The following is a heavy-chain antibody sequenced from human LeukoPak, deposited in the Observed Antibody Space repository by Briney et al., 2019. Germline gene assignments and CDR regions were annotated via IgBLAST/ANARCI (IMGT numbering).Heavy chain of an antibody. Sequence: GGSLRLSCVASGFTFSSYAMSWARQAPGKGLEWVSAITYSGGDTYHADSVKGRLTISRDNSKNTLYLQMNSLRPDDTALYYCAKGSSSSRPYYFDYWGHGILVTVSS. CDR1: GFTFSSYA. CDR3: AKGSSSSRPYYFDY. J-gene: IGHJ4*01. CDR2: ITYSGGDT. D-gene: IGHD6-6*01. V-gene: IGHV3-23*01.